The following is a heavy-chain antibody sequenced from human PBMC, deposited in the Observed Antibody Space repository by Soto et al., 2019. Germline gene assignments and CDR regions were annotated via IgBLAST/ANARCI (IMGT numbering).Heavy chain of an antibody. CDR1: GFTFSSYA. V-gene: IGHV3-23*01. D-gene: IGHD3-22*01. CDR2: ISGSGGST. J-gene: IGHJ5*02. Sequence: EVQLLESGGGLVQPGGSLRLSCAASGFTFSSYAMSWVRQAPGKGLEWVSAISGSGGSTYYADSVKGRFTISRDNSKTTLYLQMNSLRAEDTAVYYCAKDPDYYDSSGYHGGFDPWGQGTLVTVSS. CDR3: AKDPDYYDSSGYHGGFDP.